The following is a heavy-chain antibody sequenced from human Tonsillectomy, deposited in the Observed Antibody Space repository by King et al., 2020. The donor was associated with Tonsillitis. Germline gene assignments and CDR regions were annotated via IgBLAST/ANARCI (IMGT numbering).Heavy chain of an antibody. V-gene: IGHV5-51*01. CDR2: IYPGDSDT. D-gene: IGHD2-15*01. Sequence: QLVQSGAEVKKPGESLKISCKGSGYSFTSYWIGWVRQMPGKGLEWMGIIYPGDSDTRYSPSFQGQVTISADKSISTAYLQWSSLKASDTAMYYYARLVVVAATLSGGMDVWGQGTTVTVSS. CDR3: ARLVVVAATLSGGMDV. J-gene: IGHJ6*02. CDR1: GYSFTSYW.